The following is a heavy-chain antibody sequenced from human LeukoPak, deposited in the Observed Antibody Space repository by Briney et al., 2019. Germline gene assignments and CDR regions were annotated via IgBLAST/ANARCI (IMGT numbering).Heavy chain of an antibody. CDR1: GGSISSSSHY. CDR2: IYYGGNT. D-gene: IGHD1-26*01. Sequence: SETLSLTCTVSGGSISSSSHYWGWIRQPPGKGLEWIGSIYYGGNTYYNPSLKSRGTISADTSKNQFSLKLSSVTAADTAVYYCARQGYSFYNRFDPWGQGTLVTVSS. CDR3: ARQGYSFYNRFDP. V-gene: IGHV4-39*01. J-gene: IGHJ5*02.